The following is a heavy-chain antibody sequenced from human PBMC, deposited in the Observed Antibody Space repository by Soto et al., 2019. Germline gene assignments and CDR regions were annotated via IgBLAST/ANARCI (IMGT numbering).Heavy chain of an antibody. Sequence: EMQLLESGGGLVQPGGSLRLSCAASGFTFSSYAMSWVRQAPGKGLEWVSGISDSDGTTYYADSVKGRFTISRDNSKNTLYLQMNSLRAEDTAVYYCARAHIAVAGTFDYWGQGTLVTVSS. J-gene: IGHJ4*02. CDR3: ARAHIAVAGTFDY. CDR2: ISDSDGTT. V-gene: IGHV3-23*01. CDR1: GFTFSSYA. D-gene: IGHD6-19*01.